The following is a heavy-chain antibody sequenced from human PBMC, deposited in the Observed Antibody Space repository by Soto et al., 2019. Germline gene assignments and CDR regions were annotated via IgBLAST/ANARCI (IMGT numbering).Heavy chain of an antibody. CDR1: GGSFSAYY. J-gene: IGHJ6*02. CDR2: IIHSEST. Sequence: ASETLSLTCAVYGGSFSAYYWSRVRQPPGKGLEWIGEIIHSESTKYNPSLKSRVTISVDTSKNQFSLKLSSVTAADTAVYYCARQRPTDGRWEFANYYGMDVWGQGTPVTVS. D-gene: IGHD1-26*01. V-gene: IGHV4-34*12. CDR3: ARQRPTDGRWEFANYYGMDV.